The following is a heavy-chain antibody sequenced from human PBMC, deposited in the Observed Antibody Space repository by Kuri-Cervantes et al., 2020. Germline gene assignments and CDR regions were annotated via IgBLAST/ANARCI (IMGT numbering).Heavy chain of an antibody. CDR3: ARGTYHTKVVPADY. CDR2: IVVGSGNT. J-gene: IGHJ4*02. V-gene: IGHV1-58*01. D-gene: IGHD2-15*01. Sequence: SVKVSCKASGFTFTSSAVQWVRQARGQRLEWIGWIVVGSGNTNYAQKFQERVTITRDMSTSTAYMELSSLRAEDTAVYYCARGTYHTKVVPADYWGQGTLVTVSS. CDR1: GFTFTSSA.